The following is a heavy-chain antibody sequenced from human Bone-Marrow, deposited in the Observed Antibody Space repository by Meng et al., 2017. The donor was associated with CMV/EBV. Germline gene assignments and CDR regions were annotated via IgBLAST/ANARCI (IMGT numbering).Heavy chain of an antibody. Sequence: SVKISCKASAGTFSSYATSWVRQAPGHGLEWMGGIIPIFGTANYAQKFQGRVMITTDESTSTAYMELSSLRAEDTAVYYCARVCVYCSSTSTYYFDYWGQGTLVTVSS. CDR1: AGTFSSYA. J-gene: IGHJ4*02. D-gene: IGHD2-2*01. CDR2: IIPIFGTA. CDR3: ARVCVYCSSTSTYYFDY. V-gene: IGHV1-69*05.